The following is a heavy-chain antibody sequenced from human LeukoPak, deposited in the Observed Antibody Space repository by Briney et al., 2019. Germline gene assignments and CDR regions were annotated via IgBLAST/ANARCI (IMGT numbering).Heavy chain of an antibody. J-gene: IGHJ4*02. CDR3: ARHHCTNGICYTPDFDY. D-gene: IGHD2-8*01. Sequence: PSETLSLTCTVSGGSISSSSYYWGWIRQPPGKGLEWIASIYYSGSTYYNPSLKSRVTISVDTSKNQFSLKLSSVTAADTAMYYCARHHCTNGICYTPDFDYWGQGTLVTVSS. CDR1: GGSISSSSYY. CDR2: IYYSGST. V-gene: IGHV4-39*01.